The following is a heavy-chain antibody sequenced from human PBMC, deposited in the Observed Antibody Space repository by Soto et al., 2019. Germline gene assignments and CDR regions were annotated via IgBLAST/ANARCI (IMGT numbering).Heavy chain of an antibody. CDR1: GYTFTSYG. CDR2: ISAYNGNT. V-gene: IGHV1-18*01. D-gene: IGHD6-13*01. J-gene: IGHJ5*02. CDR3: AHRRLAAAGIVGVRMYNWFDP. Sequence: GASVKVSCKASGYTFTSYGISWVRQAPGQGLEWMGWISAYNGNTNYAQKLQGRVTMTTDTSTSTAYMELRSLRSDDTATYYCAHRRLAAAGIVGVRMYNWFDPWGQGTLVTVSS.